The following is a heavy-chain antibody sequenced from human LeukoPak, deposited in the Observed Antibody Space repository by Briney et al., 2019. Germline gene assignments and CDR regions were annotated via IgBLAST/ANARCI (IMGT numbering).Heavy chain of an antibody. CDR2: INHSGST. CDR3: ARGWYCSSTSCYKRSDAFDI. J-gene: IGHJ3*02. V-gene: IGHV4-34*01. D-gene: IGHD2-2*02. Sequence: SETLSLTCAVYGGSFSGYYWSWIRQSPGKGLEWIGEINHSGSTNYNPSLKSRVTISVDTSKNQFSLKLSSVTAADTAVYYCARGWYCSSTSCYKRSDAFDIWGQGTMVTVSS. CDR1: GGSFSGYY.